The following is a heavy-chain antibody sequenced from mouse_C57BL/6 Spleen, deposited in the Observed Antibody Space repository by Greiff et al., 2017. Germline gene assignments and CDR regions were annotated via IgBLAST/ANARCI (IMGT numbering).Heavy chain of an antibody. V-gene: IGHV14-4*01. Sequence: VQLQQSGAELVRPGASVKLSCTASGFNIKDDYMHWVKQRPEQGLEWIGWIDPENGDTEYASKFQGKATITADTSSNTAYLQLSSLTSEDTAVYYCTRTFDYGYYFDYWGQGTTLTVSS. J-gene: IGHJ2*01. D-gene: IGHD2-4*01. CDR1: GFNIKDDY. CDR2: IDPENGDT. CDR3: TRTFDYGYYFDY.